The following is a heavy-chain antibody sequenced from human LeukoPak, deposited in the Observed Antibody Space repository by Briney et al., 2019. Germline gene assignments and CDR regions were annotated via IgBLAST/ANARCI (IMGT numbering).Heavy chain of an antibody. V-gene: IGHV1-69*10. CDR3: AGGKENYASHGHYRPYYGMDV. CDR1: GGTFSAFG. CDR2: IIPMLGLA. J-gene: IGHJ6*02. D-gene: IGHD2-2*01. Sequence: GASVKVSCKASGGTFSAFGFCWVRQAPGQGLEWMGGIIPMLGLANYAQKFQGRVTITADQSARTLYMDMSSLRSEDTAVYYCAGGKENYASHGHYRPYYGMDVWGQGTTVTVSS.